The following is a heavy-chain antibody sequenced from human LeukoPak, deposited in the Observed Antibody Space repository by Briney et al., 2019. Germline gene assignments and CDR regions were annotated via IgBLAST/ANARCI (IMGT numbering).Heavy chain of an antibody. CDR1: GGSINNYY. J-gene: IGHJ4*02. CDR2: IYYSGST. D-gene: IGHD2-2*01. Sequence: SETLSLTCTVSGGSINNYYWSWIRQPPGKGLEWIGYIYYSGSTNYNPSLKSRVTISVDTSKNQFSLKLSSVTAADTAVYYCARHRDFRGYCSSTSCSRRYYDSSGYYYFDYWGQGTLVTVSS. V-gene: IGHV4-59*08. CDR3: ARHRDFRGYCSSTSCSRRYYDSSGYYYFDY.